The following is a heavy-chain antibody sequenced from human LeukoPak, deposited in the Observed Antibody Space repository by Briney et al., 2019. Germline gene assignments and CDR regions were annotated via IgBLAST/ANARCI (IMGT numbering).Heavy chain of an antibody. CDR2: ISWNSGNI. CDR3: AKDSRPFVGMTAQNWFDS. V-gene: IGHV3-9*01. CDR1: GFTFDDYA. D-gene: IGHD2-21*02. Sequence: GGSLRLSCTASGFTFDDYAMHWVRQAPGKGLEWVSGISWNSGNIVYADSVKGRFTISRDNAKNSLYLQMSSLRPEDTAFYYCAKDSRPFVGMTAQNWFDSWGQGTLVIVSS. J-gene: IGHJ5*01.